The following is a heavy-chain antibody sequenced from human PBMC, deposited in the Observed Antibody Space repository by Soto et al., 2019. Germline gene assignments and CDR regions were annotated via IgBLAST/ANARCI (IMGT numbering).Heavy chain of an antibody. V-gene: IGHV1-69*13. D-gene: IGHD5-12*01. CDR1: GGTFSSYA. Sequence: GASVKVSCKASGGTFSSYAISWVRQAPGQGLEWMGGIIPIFGTANYAQKFQGRVTITADESTSTAYMELSSLRSEDTAVYYCGRMATILGSAFDIWGQGTMVTVSS. CDR3: GRMATILGSAFDI. CDR2: IIPIFGTA. J-gene: IGHJ3*02.